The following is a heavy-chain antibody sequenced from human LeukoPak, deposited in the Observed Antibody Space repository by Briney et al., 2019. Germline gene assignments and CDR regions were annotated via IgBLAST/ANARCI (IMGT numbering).Heavy chain of an antibody. CDR2: INHSGST. D-gene: IGHD6-19*01. J-gene: IGHJ3*02. Sequence: SETLSLTCAVYGGSFSGYYWSWIRQPPGKGLEWIGEINHSGSTNYNPSLKSRVTISVDTSKYQFSLKLSSVTAADTAVYYCARETQWLDAFDIWGQGTMVTVSS. CDR3: ARETQWLDAFDI. V-gene: IGHV4-34*01. CDR1: GGSFSGYY.